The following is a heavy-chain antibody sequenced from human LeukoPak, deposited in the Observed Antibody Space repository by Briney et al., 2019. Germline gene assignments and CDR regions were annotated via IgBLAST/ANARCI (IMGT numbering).Heavy chain of an antibody. CDR2: INPNSGGT. J-gene: IGHJ4*02. CDR3: ARRERTMIVVVTDFDY. D-gene: IGHD3-22*01. Sequence: ASVKVSRRASGYTFTGYYMHWVRQAPGQGLEWMGWINPNSGGTNYAQKFQGRVTMTRDTSISTAYMELSRLRSDDTAVYYCARRERTMIVVVTDFDYWGQGTLVTVSS. V-gene: IGHV1-2*02. CDR1: GYTFTGYY.